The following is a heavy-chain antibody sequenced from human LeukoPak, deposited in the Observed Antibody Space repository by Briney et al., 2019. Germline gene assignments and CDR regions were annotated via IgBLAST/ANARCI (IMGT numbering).Heavy chain of an antibody. CDR3: ARPRLNTAMITGAWDFDY. CDR2: IGPSDSYA. CDR1: GYSFTSYW. Sequence: GESLKISCKGSGYSFTSYWINWVRQMPGKGLEWMGRIGPSDSYANYSPSFQGHVTISADKSINTAYLQWSSLKASDTAMYYCARPRLNTAMITGAWDFDYWGQGTLVTVSS. V-gene: IGHV5-10-1*01. D-gene: IGHD5-18*01. J-gene: IGHJ4*02.